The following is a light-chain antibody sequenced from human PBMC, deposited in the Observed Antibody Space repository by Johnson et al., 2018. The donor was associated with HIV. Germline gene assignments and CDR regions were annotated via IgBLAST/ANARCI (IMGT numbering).Light chain of an antibody. CDR3: ETWDSSLSAHV. V-gene: IGLV1-51*02. CDR2: ANN. J-gene: IGLJ1*01. Sequence: QSVLTQPPSVSAAPGQKVTIACSGSSSNIGNNYVSWYQQLPGTAPKLLIYANNRRPSGIPDRFSGSKSGTSATLGITGLQTGDEADYYCETWDSSLSAHVFGTGTKVTVL. CDR1: SSNIGNNY.